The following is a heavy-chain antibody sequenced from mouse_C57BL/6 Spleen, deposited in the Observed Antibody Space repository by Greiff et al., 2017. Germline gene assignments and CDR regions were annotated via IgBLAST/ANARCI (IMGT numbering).Heavy chain of an antibody. CDR2: ISDGGSYT. CDR3: ARDSSSEDYYAMDY. V-gene: IGHV5-4*01. J-gene: IGHJ4*01. CDR1: GFTFSSYA. Sequence: EVQVVESGGGLVKPGGSLKLSCAASGFTFSSYAMSWVRQTPEKRLEWVATISDGGSYTYYPDNVKGRFTISRDNAKNNLYLQMSHLKSEDTAMYYCARDSSSEDYYAMDYWGQGTSVTVSS. D-gene: IGHD1-1*01.